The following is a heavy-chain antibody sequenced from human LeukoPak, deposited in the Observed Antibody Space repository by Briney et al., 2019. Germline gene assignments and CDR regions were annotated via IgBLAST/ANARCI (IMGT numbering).Heavy chain of an antibody. CDR2: ISSSGSTI. CDR1: GFTFSSYE. CDR3: ARWASLYSFDY. D-gene: IGHD6-6*01. Sequence: GGSLRLSCAASGFTFSSYEMNWVRQAPGKGLEWVSYISSSGSTIYYADSVKGRFTISRDKAKNSLYLQMNRMRVADTAVYYCARWASLYSFDYWGQGNLVTVSS. V-gene: IGHV3-48*03. J-gene: IGHJ4*02.